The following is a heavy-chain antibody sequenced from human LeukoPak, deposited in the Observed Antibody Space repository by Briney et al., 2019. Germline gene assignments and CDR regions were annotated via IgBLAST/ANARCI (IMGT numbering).Heavy chain of an antibody. CDR3: AKDLLRLSQGYYFDY. Sequence: GGSLRLSCAASGFTFNSYWMAWVRQAPGKGLEWVSAISGSGGSTYYADSVKGRFTISRDNSKNTLYLQMNSLRAEDTAVYYCAKDLLRLSQGYYFDYWGQGTLVTVSS. CDR2: ISGSGGST. D-gene: IGHD3-3*01. J-gene: IGHJ4*02. V-gene: IGHV3-23*01. CDR1: GFTFNSYW.